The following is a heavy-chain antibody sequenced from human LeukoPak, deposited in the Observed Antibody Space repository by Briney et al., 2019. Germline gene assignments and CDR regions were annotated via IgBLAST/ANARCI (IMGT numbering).Heavy chain of an antibody. J-gene: IGHJ4*02. D-gene: IGHD2-15*01. Sequence: PSETLSLTCTVSGGSISYYYWSWIRQSPGKGLEWIGYIYYNGSTNYNPSLKSRVTISVDMSKNQFSLKVTSVTAANTAIYYCARKGGHFDYWGQGTLVTVSS. CDR3: ARKGGHFDY. V-gene: IGHV4-59*01. CDR1: GGSISYYY. CDR2: IYYNGST.